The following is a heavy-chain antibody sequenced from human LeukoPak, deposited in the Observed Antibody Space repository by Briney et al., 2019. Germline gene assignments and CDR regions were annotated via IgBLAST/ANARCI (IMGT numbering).Heavy chain of an antibody. CDR1: GFTFSSYA. J-gene: IGHJ4*02. V-gene: IGHV3-48*04. CDR3: ARDIRGYNYGHNY. CDR2: ISGSGGTI. Sequence: TGGSLRLSCAASGFTFSSYAMSWVRQAPGKGLECVSYISGSGGTIYYADSVKGRFTISRDNAKNLLYLQMNNLRAEDTAVYYCARDIRGYNYGHNYWGQGTLVTVSS. D-gene: IGHD5-18*01.